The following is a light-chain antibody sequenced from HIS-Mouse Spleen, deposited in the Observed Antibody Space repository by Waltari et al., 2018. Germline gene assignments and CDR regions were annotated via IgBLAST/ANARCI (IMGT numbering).Light chain of an antibody. CDR1: SSDVVGYNS. CDR2: DVS. J-gene: IGLJ2*01. CDR3: CSYAGSYTLV. V-gene: IGLV2-11*01. Sequence: QSALTQPRSVSGSPGQSVTISCTGTSSDVVGYNSASWYQQHPGKAPKLMIYDVSKRPSGVPDRFSGSKSGNTASLTISGLQAEDEADYYCCSYAGSYTLVFGGGTKLTVL.